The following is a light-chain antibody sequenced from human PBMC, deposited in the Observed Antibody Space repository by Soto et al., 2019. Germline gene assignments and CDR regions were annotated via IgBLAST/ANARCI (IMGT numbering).Light chain of an antibody. CDR2: DAS. CDR1: QSVGNNY. J-gene: IGKJ1*01. V-gene: IGKV3-20*01. CDR3: QQCATSPLT. Sequence: PGERATLSCRSSQSVGNNYVAWYQQKPGQAPRLLSHDASSRATGIPDRFSGSGSGTDFTLTISRLELEDFAVYFCQQCATSPLTFGQGTRVDIK.